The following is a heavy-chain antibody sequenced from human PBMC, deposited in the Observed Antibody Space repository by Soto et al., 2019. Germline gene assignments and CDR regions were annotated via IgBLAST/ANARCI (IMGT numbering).Heavy chain of an antibody. CDR2: VYYSGST. D-gene: IGHD3-3*01. J-gene: IGHJ3*02. Sequence: QWQLQESGPGLVKPSETLSLTCTVSGGSISSSSYFWGWIRQPPGKGLEWIGRVYYSGSTYYNPSRKIRVTMYVDTSKNQFSLKLSSVTAAATAVYYCARPTLVGVVIDAFNIWGQGTMVTVSS. V-gene: IGHV4-39*01. CDR1: GGSISSSSYF. CDR3: ARPTLVGVVIDAFNI.